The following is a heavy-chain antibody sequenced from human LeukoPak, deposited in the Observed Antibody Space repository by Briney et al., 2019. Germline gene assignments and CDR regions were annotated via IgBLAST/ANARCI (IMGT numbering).Heavy chain of an antibody. J-gene: IGHJ4*02. CDR1: GYTFTSYG. CDR2: ISAYNGNT. V-gene: IGHV1-18*01. D-gene: IGHD4-23*01. CDR3: ARQGYGGNSQGAADY. Sequence: ASVKVSCKASGYTFTSYGISWGRQAPGQGLEWMGWISAYNGNTNYAQILQSRLTMTTDTSTSTAYMELRSLRSDDTAVYYCARQGYGGNSQGAADYWGQGTLVTVSS.